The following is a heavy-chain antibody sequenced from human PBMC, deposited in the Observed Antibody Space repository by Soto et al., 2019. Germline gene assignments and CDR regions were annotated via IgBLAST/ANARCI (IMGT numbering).Heavy chain of an antibody. CDR3: AGVGGDVGSSWDAKWFDP. CDR1: GVSITSHY. V-gene: IGHV4-59*11. J-gene: IGHJ5*02. CDR2: IHYTGSS. Sequence: QIQLQESGPRVVKPSETLSLTCNVSGVSITSHYWSWIRQPPGKGLEMIGYIHYTGSSRSNPSLKSRVTMSADTSKNPFYLKLTSVTTRDTAVYFCAGVGGDVGSSWDAKWFDPLGQGTLVTVSS. D-gene: IGHD6-13*01.